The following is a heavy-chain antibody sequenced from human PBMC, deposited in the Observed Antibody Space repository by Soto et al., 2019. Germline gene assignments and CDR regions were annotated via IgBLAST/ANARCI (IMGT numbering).Heavy chain of an antibody. Sequence: QVQLVQSGAEVKKPGASVKVSCKASGYTFTSYDINWVRQATGQGLEWMGWMNTNSGNTGYAHKFQXXVTMTRNNTISTAYTELSSLRYDATAVYDCAREMTPRGLDVWGQGTTVPVSS. CDR1: GYTFTSYD. V-gene: IGHV1-8*01. CDR3: AREMTPRGLDV. J-gene: IGHJ6*02. CDR2: MNTNSGNT.